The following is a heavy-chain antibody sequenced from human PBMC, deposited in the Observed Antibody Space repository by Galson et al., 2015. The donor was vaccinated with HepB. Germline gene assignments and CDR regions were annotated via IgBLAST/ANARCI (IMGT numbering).Heavy chain of an antibody. V-gene: IGHV3-48*02. CDR3: ARDPGYSGYVFDP. J-gene: IGHJ5*02. Sequence: SLRLSCAASGFTFTTYSMNWVRQAPGKGLEWVSYISSSSSSIYYADSVKGRFTISRDNAKNSLYLQMNSLRDEDTAVYYCARDPGYSGYVFDPWGQGTLVTVSS. D-gene: IGHD5-12*01. CDR2: ISSSSSSI. CDR1: GFTFTTYS.